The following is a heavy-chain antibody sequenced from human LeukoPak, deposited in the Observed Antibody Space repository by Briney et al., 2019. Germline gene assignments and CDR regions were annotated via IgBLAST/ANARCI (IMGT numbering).Heavy chain of an antibody. CDR3: ARSLSSSPYNWFDP. CDR2: INHSGST. V-gene: IGHV4-34*01. CDR1: GGSFSGYY. Sequence: SETLSLTCAVYGGSFSGYYWSWIPQPPGKGLEWIGEINHSGSTNYNPSLKSRVTISVDTSKNQFSLKLSSVTAADTAVYYCARSLSSSPYNWFDPWGQGTLVTVSS. J-gene: IGHJ5*02. D-gene: IGHD6-6*01.